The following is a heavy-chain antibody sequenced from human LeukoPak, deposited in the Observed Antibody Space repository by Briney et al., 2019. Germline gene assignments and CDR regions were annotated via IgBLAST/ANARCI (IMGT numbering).Heavy chain of an antibody. D-gene: IGHD6-13*01. CDR3: ARVGIAAGGYYYHYMDV. J-gene: IGHJ6*03. CDR1: GYTFTSYY. Sequence: ASVKVSCKASGYTFTSYYMHWVRQAPGQGLEWMGRINPNSGGTNYAQKFQGRVTMTRDTSISTAYMELSRLRSDDTAVYYCARVGIAAGGYYYHYMDVWGKGTTVTVSS. V-gene: IGHV1-2*06. CDR2: INPNSGGT.